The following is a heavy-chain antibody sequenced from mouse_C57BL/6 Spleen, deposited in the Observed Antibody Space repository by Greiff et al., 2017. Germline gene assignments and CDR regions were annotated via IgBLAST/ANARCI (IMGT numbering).Heavy chain of an antibody. V-gene: IGHV1-82*01. Sequence: QVQLQQSGPELVKPGASVKISCKASGYAFSSSWMYWVKQRPGKGLEWIGRVYPGDGDTNYNGKFKGKATMTAYTSSSTAYMQVSSRTSEDSAVYFCARGVLRSDAMDYWGQGTSVTVSS. J-gene: IGHJ4*01. CDR3: ARGVLRSDAMDY. CDR1: GYAFSSSW. D-gene: IGHD1-1*01. CDR2: VYPGDGDT.